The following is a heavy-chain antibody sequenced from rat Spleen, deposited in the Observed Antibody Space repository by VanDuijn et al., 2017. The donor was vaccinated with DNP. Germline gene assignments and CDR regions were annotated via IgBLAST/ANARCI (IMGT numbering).Heavy chain of an antibody. J-gene: IGHJ2*01. Sequence: EVKLVESGGGLVQPGRSLKLSCAASGFTFRDSNMAWVRQAPKKGLEWVATIIYDGSRTYYRNSVKGRFTISRDNAKSTLYLQMDSLRSDDTATYYCSTLNFYASLSEYFDYWGQGVMVTVSS. CDR1: GFTFRDSN. CDR2: IIYDGSRT. CDR3: STLNFYASLSEYFDY. D-gene: IGHD1-12*01. V-gene: IGHV5S10*01.